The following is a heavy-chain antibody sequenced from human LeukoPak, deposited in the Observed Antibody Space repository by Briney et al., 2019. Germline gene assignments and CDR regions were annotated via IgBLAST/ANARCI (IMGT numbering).Heavy chain of an antibody. Sequence: SVKVSCKASGGTFSSYAISWVRQAPGQGLEWMGRIIPILGIANYAQKFQGRVTITADKSTSTAYMELSSLRSEDTAVYYCARDEISWDTAMVRDFDYWGQGTLVTVSS. CDR3: ARDEISWDTAMVRDFDY. D-gene: IGHD5-18*01. J-gene: IGHJ4*02. CDR1: GGTFSSYA. V-gene: IGHV1-69*04. CDR2: IIPILGIA.